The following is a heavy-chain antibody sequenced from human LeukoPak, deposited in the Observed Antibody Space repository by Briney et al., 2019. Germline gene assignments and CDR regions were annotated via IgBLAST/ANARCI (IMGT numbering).Heavy chain of an antibody. Sequence: SQTLSLTCTVSGGSISSSDYYWTWIRHHPGKGLEWIGYIYYSGSTYYNPSLKSRLSISVDTSKNQFSLELSSVTAADTALYYCARDTGGYFDYWGQGTLVTVSS. CDR2: IYYSGST. D-gene: IGHD3-10*01. J-gene: IGHJ4*02. CDR1: GGSISSSDYY. CDR3: ARDTGGYFDY. V-gene: IGHV4-31*03.